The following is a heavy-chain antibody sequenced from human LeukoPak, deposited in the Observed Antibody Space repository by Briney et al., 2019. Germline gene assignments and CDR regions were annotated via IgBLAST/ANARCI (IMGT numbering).Heavy chain of an antibody. CDR3: AREIPGSRAVDY. CDR1: GFTFSTYA. D-gene: IGHD2-21*01. V-gene: IGHV3-23*03. Sequence: GGSLRLSCAASGFTFSTYAMSWVRQAPGKGLEWVSIIYSGGNTYYADSVKGRFTISGDNSKNTLYLQMNSLRAEDTAVYYCAREIPGSRAVDYWGQGTLVTVSS. J-gene: IGHJ4*02. CDR2: IYSGGNT.